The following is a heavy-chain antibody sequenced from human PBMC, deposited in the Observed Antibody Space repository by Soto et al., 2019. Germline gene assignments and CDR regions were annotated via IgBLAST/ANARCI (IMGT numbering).Heavy chain of an antibody. V-gene: IGHV4-31*03. J-gene: IGHJ3*01. Sequence: QVQLQESGPGLVEPSQTLSLTCTVSGGSISSAGYYWSWIRQRPGKGLEWIGYIYFSGVTYYNPSLESRVTISVDTSKNQFSLRLSSVTAADTAVYYCARDPWRTPPEAAFDVWGQGTKVTVSS. D-gene: IGHD1-1*01. CDR1: GGSISSAGYY. CDR3: ARDPWRTPPEAAFDV. CDR2: IYFSGVT.